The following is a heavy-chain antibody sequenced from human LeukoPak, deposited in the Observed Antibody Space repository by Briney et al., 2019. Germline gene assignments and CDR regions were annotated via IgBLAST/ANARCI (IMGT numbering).Heavy chain of an antibody. D-gene: IGHD2-2*01. CDR3: ARDSCSSTSCRRKFDN. Sequence: RPSETLSLTCTVSGGSITSSNYFWGWIRQSPGKGLEWIGSIYYSGSTYYNPPLKSRVTISVETSKIQFSLKLSSVTAADSAVYYCARDSCSSTSCRRKFDNWGQGTLVTVSS. J-gene: IGHJ4*02. CDR1: GGSITSSNYF. V-gene: IGHV4-39*07. CDR2: IYYSGST.